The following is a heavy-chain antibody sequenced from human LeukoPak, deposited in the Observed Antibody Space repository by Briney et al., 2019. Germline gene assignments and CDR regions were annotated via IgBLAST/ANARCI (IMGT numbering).Heavy chain of an antibody. CDR1: GGSFSGYY. J-gene: IGHJ6*02. CDR3: ARNTYYYYGMDV. Sequence: SETLSLTCAVYGGSFSGYYWSWIRQPPGKRLEWIGEINHSGSTNYNPSLKSRVTISVDTSKNQFSLILSSVTAADTAVYYCARNTYYYYGMDVWGQGTTVTVSS. CDR2: INHSGST. V-gene: IGHV4-34*01.